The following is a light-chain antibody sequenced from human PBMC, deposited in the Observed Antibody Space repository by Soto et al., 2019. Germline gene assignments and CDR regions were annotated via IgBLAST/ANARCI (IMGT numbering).Light chain of an antibody. J-gene: IGLJ1*01. CDR3: SSYTTSSTYV. CDR1: SSDGGDSNY. V-gene: IGLV2-14*01. CDR2: EVS. Sequence: QSVLTQPASVSGSPGQSIIISCTGTSSDGGDSNYVSWYQQHPGKAPKLMIYEVSNRPSGVSNRFSGSKSGNTASLTISGLQAEDEADYYCSSYTTSSTYVFGTGPKVTVL.